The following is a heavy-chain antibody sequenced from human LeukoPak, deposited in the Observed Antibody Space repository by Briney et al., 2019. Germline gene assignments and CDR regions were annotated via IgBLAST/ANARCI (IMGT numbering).Heavy chain of an antibody. CDR2: IYSGGGT. D-gene: IGHD6-13*01. V-gene: IGHV3-53*01. CDR1: GFTVSSNF. J-gene: IGHJ4*02. CDR3: ARKSLGIVAAGTFFDS. Sequence: PGGSLRLSCAASGFTVSSNFVTWVRQAPGKGLEWLSIIYSGGGTDYADSVKGRFTISRDNSKNTVYLQMNSLRAEDTAMYYCARKSLGIVAAGTFFDSWGQGTLVTVSS.